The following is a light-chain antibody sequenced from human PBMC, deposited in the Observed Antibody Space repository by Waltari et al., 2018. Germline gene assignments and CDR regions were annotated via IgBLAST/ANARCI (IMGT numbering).Light chain of an antibody. CDR1: NIERYS. J-gene: IGLJ2*01. CDR2: YST. Sequence: SYALIQPPSVSVAPGETARITCGGNNIERYSVQWYQQKPGQAPVLVIYYSTDRPSGIPERFSGSNSGNTATLTINRVEAGDEADYYCQVWDSSSDHPFGGGTKLTVL. V-gene: IGLV3-21*04. CDR3: QVWDSSSDHP.